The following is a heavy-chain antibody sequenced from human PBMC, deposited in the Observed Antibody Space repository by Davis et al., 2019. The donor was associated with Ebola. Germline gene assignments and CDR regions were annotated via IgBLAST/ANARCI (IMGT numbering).Heavy chain of an antibody. D-gene: IGHD2/OR15-2a*01. CDR2: INPNSGGT. Sequence: ASVKVSCKASGYTFTGYYMHWVRQAPGQGLEWLGWINPNSGGTDYAQKFQGRVTMTRDTSINTAYMELSRLRSDDTAVYYCARGARIVTFYGMDVWGQGTTVTVSS. CDR3: ARGARIVTFYGMDV. CDR1: GYTFTGYY. J-gene: IGHJ6*02. V-gene: IGHV1-2*02.